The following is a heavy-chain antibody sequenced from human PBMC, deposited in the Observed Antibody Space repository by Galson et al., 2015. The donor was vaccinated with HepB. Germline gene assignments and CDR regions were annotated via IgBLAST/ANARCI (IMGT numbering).Heavy chain of an antibody. J-gene: IGHJ4*02. D-gene: IGHD2-21*02. Sequence: SLRLSCATSGFTFSSYVMSWVRQAPGKGLEWVSVISGSGISTYYADSVKGRFTISRDNSNNTLYLQMNSLRAEDTAVYYCANHRGVTATPPDYWGQGTLVTVSS. CDR3: ANHRGVTATPPDY. CDR2: ISGSGIST. CDR1: GFTFSSYV. V-gene: IGHV3-23*01.